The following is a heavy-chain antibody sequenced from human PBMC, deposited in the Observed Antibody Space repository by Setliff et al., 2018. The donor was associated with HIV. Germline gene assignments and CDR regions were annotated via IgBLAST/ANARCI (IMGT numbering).Heavy chain of an antibody. D-gene: IGHD3-3*01. V-gene: IGHV4-59*01. Sequence: SETLSLTCTVSGGSISSYYWSWIRQPPGKGLGWIGYIYYSGSTNYNPSLKSRVTISVDTSKNQFSLKLRSVTAADTAVYYCARGYYNFWSGYPPLDYWGQGTLVTVS. J-gene: IGHJ4*02. CDR2: IYYSGST. CDR1: GGSISSYY. CDR3: ARGYYNFWSGYPPLDY.